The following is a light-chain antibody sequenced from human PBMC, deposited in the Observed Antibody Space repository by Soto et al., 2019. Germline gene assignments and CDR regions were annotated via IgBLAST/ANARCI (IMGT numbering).Light chain of an antibody. Sequence: QTVVTQEPSLTVSPGGTVTLTCGSSTGAVTSGHYPYWFQRKPGQAPRTLIYDTSNKHSWTPARFSGSLLGGKAALTLSGAQPEDEAEYYCLLSYSGAGRVFGGGTKLTVL. CDR2: DTS. J-gene: IGLJ2*01. V-gene: IGLV7-46*01. CDR1: TGAVTSGHY. CDR3: LLSYSGAGRV.